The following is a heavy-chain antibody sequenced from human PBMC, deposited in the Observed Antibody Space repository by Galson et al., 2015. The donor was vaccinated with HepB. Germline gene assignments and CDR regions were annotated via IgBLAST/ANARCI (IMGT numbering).Heavy chain of an antibody. CDR3: ARDRTTSLGLDYYMDV. CDR2: IWYDGSNK. Sequence: SLRLSCAASGFTFSSYGMHWVRQAPGKGLEWVAVIWYDGSNKYYADSVKGRFTISRDNSKNTLYLQMNSLRAEDTAVYYCARDRTTSLGLDYYMDVWGKGTTVTVSS. J-gene: IGHJ6*03. D-gene: IGHD3-16*01. CDR1: GFTFSSYG. V-gene: IGHV3-33*01.